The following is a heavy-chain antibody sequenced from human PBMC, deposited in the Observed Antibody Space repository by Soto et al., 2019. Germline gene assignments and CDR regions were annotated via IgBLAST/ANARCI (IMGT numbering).Heavy chain of an antibody. D-gene: IGHD6-19*01. CDR3: ARDNPPIAVAGPEGGWFDP. Sequence: GASVKVSCKASGGTFSSYTISWVRQAPGQGLEWMGRIIPILGIANYAQKFQGRVTITADKSTSTAYMELSSLRSEDTAVYSCARDNPPIAVAGPEGGWFDPWGQGTLVTVSS. J-gene: IGHJ5*02. V-gene: IGHV1-69*04. CDR1: GGTFSSYT. CDR2: IIPILGIA.